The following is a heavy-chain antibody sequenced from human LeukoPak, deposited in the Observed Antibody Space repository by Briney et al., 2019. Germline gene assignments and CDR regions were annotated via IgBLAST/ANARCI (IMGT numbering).Heavy chain of an antibody. J-gene: IGHJ1*01. V-gene: IGHV3-9*01. CDR3: ARGRWFGELNVQH. CDR1: GFTFDDYA. Sequence: PGGSLRLSCAASGFTFDDYAMHWVRQAPGKGLEWVSGITWNSDNIGYADPVKGRFTISRDNAKNSLYLQMNSLRAEDTALYYCARGRWFGELNVQHWGQGTLVTVSS. D-gene: IGHD3-10*01. CDR2: ITWNSDNI.